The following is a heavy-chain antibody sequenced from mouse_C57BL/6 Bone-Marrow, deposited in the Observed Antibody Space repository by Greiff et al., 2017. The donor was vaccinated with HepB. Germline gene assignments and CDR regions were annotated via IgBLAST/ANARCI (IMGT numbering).Heavy chain of an antibody. V-gene: IGHV7-1*01. CDR2: SRNKANDYTT. D-gene: IGHD2-3*01. J-gene: IGHJ1*03. CDR1: GFTFSDFY. Sequence: EVKVVESGGGLVQSGRSLRLSCATSGFTFSDFYMEWVRQAPGKGLEWIAASRNKANDYTTEYSASVKGRFIVSRDTSQSILYLQMNALRAEDTAIYYCARDSDGYWYFDVWGTGTTVTVSS. CDR3: ARDSDGYWYFDV.